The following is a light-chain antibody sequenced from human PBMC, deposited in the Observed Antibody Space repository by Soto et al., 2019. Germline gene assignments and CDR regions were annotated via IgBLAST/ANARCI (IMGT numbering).Light chain of an antibody. CDR3: CSFSFSIPPTYV. CDR2: DVD. J-gene: IGLJ1*01. CDR1: SSDVGGYNY. Sequence: QSALTQPASVSGSPGQSITISCTGTSSDVGGYNYVSWYQQHPGKAPKLIIYDVDNRPSGISSRFSGSKSGNTASLTLSGLQAEDEAEYYCCSFSFSIPPTYVFGTGTKLTVL. V-gene: IGLV2-14*01.